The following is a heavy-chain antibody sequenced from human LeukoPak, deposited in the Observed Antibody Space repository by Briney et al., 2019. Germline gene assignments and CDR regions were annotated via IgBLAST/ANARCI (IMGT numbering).Heavy chain of an antibody. CDR2: IKQDESEK. CDR3: AREHSLKYFYDSSGYFDY. V-gene: IGHV3-7*01. CDR1: GFTFSSYW. Sequence: PGGSQRLSCAASGFTFSSYWMSWVRQAPGKGLEWVANIKQDESEKYYVDSVKGRFTISRDNAKNSLYLQMNSLRAEDTAVYYCAREHSLKYFYDSSGYFDYWGQGTLVTVSS. D-gene: IGHD3-22*01. J-gene: IGHJ4*02.